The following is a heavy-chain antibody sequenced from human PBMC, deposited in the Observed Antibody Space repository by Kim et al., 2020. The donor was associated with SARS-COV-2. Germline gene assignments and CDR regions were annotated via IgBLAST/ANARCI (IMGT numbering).Heavy chain of an antibody. D-gene: IGHD2-2*01. V-gene: IGHV4-59*01. CDR3: ARYSSPFLYCSSTSCLYGMDV. CDR2: IYYSGST. Sequence: SETLSLTCTVSGGSISSYYWSWIRQPPGKGLEWIGYIYYSGSTNYNPSLKSRVTISVDTSKNQFSLKLSSVTAADTAVYYCARYSSPFLYCSSTSCLYGMDVWGQGTTVTVSS. CDR1: GGSISSYY. J-gene: IGHJ6*02.